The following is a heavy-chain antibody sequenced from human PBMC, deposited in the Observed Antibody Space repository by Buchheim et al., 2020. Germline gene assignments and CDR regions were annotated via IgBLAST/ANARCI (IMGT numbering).Heavy chain of an antibody. CDR3: ARVLVAGRYISDIYYYDYAMDV. CDR1: GFTFSSYA. Sequence: EVQLLESGGGLVQPGGSLRLSCAASGFTFSSYAMSWVRQAPGKGLEWVSAISGSGGSTYYADSVKGRFTIPRDNSKNSLYLQMNILRDEDTAVYYCARVLVAGRYISDIYYYDYAMDVWGQGTT. D-gene: IGHD3-10*01. V-gene: IGHV3-23*01. J-gene: IGHJ6*02. CDR2: ISGSGGST.